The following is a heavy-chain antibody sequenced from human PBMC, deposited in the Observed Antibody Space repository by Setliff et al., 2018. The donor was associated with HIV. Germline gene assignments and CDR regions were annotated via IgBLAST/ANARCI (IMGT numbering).Heavy chain of an antibody. CDR1: GFMFGVDW. CDR2: VTPDGGDK. CDR3: VRDLARVIAH. D-gene: IGHD2-21*01. V-gene: IGHV3-7*01. Sequence: GESLKISCAASGFMFGVDWMSWVRQTPGKGLEWVASVTPDGGDKYYANSMRGRLTISRDNGKNAVYLQMNSLTAEDTALYYCVRDLARVIAHWGQGTLVTVSS. J-gene: IGHJ4*02.